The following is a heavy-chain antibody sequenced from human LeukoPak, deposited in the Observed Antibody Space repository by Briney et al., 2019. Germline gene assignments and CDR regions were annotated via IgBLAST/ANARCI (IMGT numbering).Heavy chain of an antibody. Sequence: SETLSLTCTVSGGSISSYYWSWIRQPAGKGLEWIGRIYPSGSTNYNPSLKSRVTMSVDTSKNQFSLKLSSVTAADTAVYYCARMGITGTIRNYGMDVWGQGTTVTVSS. D-gene: IGHD1-7*01. CDR2: IYPSGST. CDR3: ARMGITGTIRNYGMDV. CDR1: GGSISSYY. J-gene: IGHJ6*02. V-gene: IGHV4-4*07.